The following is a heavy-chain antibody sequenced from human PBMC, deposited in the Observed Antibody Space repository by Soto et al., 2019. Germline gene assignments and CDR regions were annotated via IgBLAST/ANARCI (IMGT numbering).Heavy chain of an antibody. V-gene: IGHV3-23*01. Sequence: EVQLLESGGGLVQPGGSLRLSCAASGFTFSSYAMSWVRQAPGKGLEWVSAISDSGRNTYYAASVKGRFTISNDTSKNTLYLQMNSLRVEDTAVYYCAKGIKWELPFDYWGQGTLVTVSS. D-gene: IGHD1-26*01. J-gene: IGHJ4*02. CDR1: GFTFSSYA. CDR3: AKGIKWELPFDY. CDR2: ISDSGRNT.